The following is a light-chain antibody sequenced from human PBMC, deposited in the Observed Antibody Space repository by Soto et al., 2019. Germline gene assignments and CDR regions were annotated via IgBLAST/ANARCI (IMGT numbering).Light chain of an antibody. CDR2: DAS. J-gene: IGKJ5*01. CDR1: QSISSW. CDR3: QQGYSTLGIT. Sequence: DIPMTQSPSTLSASLGDRVTITCRASQSISSWLAWYQQKPGKAPKLLIYDASSLQSGVPSRFSGSGSGTDFTLTISSLQPEDFATYYCQQGYSTLGITFGQGTRLEIK. V-gene: IGKV1-39*01.